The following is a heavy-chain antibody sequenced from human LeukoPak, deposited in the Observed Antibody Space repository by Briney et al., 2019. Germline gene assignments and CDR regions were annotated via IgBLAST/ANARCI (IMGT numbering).Heavy chain of an antibody. CDR2: IKQDGSEK. Sequence: GGSLRLSCAASGFTFSSYWMSWVRQAPGKGLEWVANIKQDGSEKYYVDSVKGRFTISRDNAKNSLYLQMNSLRAEDTAVYYCARSPLDLVYGDYGSFWDYWGQGTLVTVSS. CDR3: ARSPLDLVYGDYGSFWDY. D-gene: IGHD4-17*01. CDR1: GFTFSSYW. J-gene: IGHJ4*02. V-gene: IGHV3-7*01.